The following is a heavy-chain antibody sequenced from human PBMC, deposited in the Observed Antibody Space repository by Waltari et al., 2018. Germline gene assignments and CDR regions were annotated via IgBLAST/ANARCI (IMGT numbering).Heavy chain of an antibody. J-gene: IGHJ4*02. CDR1: GFTVPDNY. CDR3: ARDGFPDDYGDYLGY. V-gene: IGHV3-53*01. Sequence: EVQLVESGGGLIQPGGSLRLSSAASGFTVPDNYMSWVRQAPGKGLEWVSVIYTDGRTYYADSVKGRFTVSRDDSKNTLYLQMNSLRAEDTAMYYCARDGFPDDYGDYLGYWGQGTLVTVSS. CDR2: IYTDGRT. D-gene: IGHD4-17*01.